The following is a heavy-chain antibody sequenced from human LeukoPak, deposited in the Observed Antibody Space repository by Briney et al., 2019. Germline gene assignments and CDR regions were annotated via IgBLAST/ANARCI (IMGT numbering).Heavy chain of an antibody. CDR2: ISGASGGST. J-gene: IGHJ4*02. D-gene: IGHD6-13*01. CDR1: GFTSSSYA. V-gene: IGHV3-23*01. CDR3: ARGGSSSWYPNFDY. Sequence: GGSLRLSCAASGFTSSSYAMTWVRQAPGKGLEWVSIISGASGGSTYYADSVKGRFTISRDNSKNTLYLQMSSLRAEDTALYYCARGGSSSWYPNFDYWGQGTLVTVSS.